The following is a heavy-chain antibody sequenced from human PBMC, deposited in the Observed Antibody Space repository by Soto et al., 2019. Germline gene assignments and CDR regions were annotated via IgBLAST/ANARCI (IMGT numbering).Heavy chain of an antibody. CDR1: GFTFSSYA. CDR3: LAAAHLNGMDV. Sequence: PGGSLRLSCAASGFTFSSYAMHWVRQAPGKGLEWVAVISYDGSNKYYADSVKGRFTISRDNSKNTLYLQMNSPRAEDTAVYYCLAAAHLNGMDVWGQGTTVTVSS. D-gene: IGHD6-13*01. V-gene: IGHV3-30-3*01. J-gene: IGHJ6*02. CDR2: ISYDGSNK.